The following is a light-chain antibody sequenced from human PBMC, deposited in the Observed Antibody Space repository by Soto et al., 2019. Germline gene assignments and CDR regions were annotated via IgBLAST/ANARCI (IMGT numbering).Light chain of an antibody. CDR3: QQYTNWPLI. CDR1: QSVSSD. CDR2: GAS. J-gene: IGKJ5*01. Sequence: EIVMTQSPATLSVSPGERVTLSCRASQSVSSDLAWYQQQPGQSPRLLIYGASTRATGIPARFSGSGSGTEFTLTISSLQSADFAVYYGQQYTNWPLIFGQGTRLEIK. V-gene: IGKV3-15*01.